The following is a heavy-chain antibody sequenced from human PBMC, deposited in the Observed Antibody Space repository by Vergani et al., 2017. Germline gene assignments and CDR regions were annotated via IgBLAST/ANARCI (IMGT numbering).Heavy chain of an antibody. Sequence: QVQLVESGGGVVQPGGSLRLSCGASGFTFSNYDMQWIRQGPGKGLEFVAFIQFDGSNQYYADSVKGRFTLSRDFSKNTLYLQMNSLRTDDTATYYCAKHFRGWGIDYWGQGTQVIVSS. CDR1: GFTFSNYD. J-gene: IGHJ4*02. CDR3: AKHFRGWGIDY. CDR2: IQFDGSNQ. D-gene: IGHD3-16*01. V-gene: IGHV3-30*02.